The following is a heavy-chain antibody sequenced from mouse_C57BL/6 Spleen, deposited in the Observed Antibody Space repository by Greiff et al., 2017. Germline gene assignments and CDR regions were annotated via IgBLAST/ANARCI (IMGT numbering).Heavy chain of an antibody. D-gene: IGHD2-1*01. J-gene: IGHJ2*01. Sequence: QVQLQQSGAELVRPGASVTLSCKASGYTFTDYEMHWVKQTPVHGLEWIGAIDPETGGTAYNQKFKGKAILTADKSSSTAYMELRSLTSEDSAVYYCTTIYYGNYYWGQGTTLTVSS. CDR2: IDPETGGT. CDR3: TTIYYGNYY. V-gene: IGHV1-15*01. CDR1: GYTFTDYE.